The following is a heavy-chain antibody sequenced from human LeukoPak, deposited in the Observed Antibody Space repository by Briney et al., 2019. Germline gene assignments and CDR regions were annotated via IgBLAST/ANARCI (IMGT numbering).Heavy chain of an antibody. CDR2: IYHSEST. V-gene: IGHV4-30-2*01. J-gene: IGHJ4*02. D-gene: IGHD3-22*01. Sequence: PSETLSLTCTVSGGSISSGDYYWSWIRQPPGKGLEWIGYIYHSESTYYNPSLKSQVTISVDRSKNQFSLKLSSVTAADTAVYYCASNYYYDSSGYYSPYYFDYWGQGTLVTVSS. CDR1: GGSISSGDYY. CDR3: ASNYYYDSSGYYSPYYFDY.